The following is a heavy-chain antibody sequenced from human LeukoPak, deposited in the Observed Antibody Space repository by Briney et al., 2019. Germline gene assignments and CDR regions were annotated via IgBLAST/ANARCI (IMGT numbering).Heavy chain of an antibody. J-gene: IGHJ4*02. CDR3: AKGVYSGSYFYFDY. V-gene: IGHV3-23*01. Sequence: GGSLRLSRAVSGITFNNYAMSWVRQAPGKGLEWVSGVSGSGDSTYYADSVKGRFTISRDNSKNTLYLQMNSLRAEDTALYYCAKGVYSGSYFYFDYWGQGTLVTVSS. D-gene: IGHD1-26*01. CDR1: GITFNNYA. CDR2: VSGSGDST.